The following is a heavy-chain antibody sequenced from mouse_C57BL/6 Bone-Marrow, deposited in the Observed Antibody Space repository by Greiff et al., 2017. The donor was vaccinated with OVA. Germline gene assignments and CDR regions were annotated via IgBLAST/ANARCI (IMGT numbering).Heavy chain of an antibody. CDR3: ARDLYYGNFPDY. V-gene: IGHV5-4*01. CDR1: GFTFSSYA. Sequence: EVKLLESGGGLVKPGGSLKLSCAASGFTFSSYAMSWVRQTPEKRLEWVATISDGGSYTYYPDNVKGRFTISRDNAKNNLYLQMSHLKSEDTAMYYCARDLYYGNFPDYWGQGTTLTVSS. D-gene: IGHD2-1*01. CDR2: ISDGGSYT. J-gene: IGHJ2*01.